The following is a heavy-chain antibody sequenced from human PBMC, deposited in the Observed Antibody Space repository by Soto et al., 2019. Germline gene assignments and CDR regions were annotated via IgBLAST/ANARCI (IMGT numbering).Heavy chain of an antibody. J-gene: IGHJ5*02. CDR3: ASHDPGARFDP. Sequence: QLQLVQSGAEVKKPGASVKVSCKAPRYIFTAYFMHWVRQAPGQGLEWMGWINPNNGATHYGLIFQGRVTMTRDTSISTAYMELSSLRSDATAVYYCASHDPGARFDPWGQGTLVIVSS. CDR2: INPNNGAT. D-gene: IGHD1-1*01. CDR1: RYIFTAYF. V-gene: IGHV1-2*02.